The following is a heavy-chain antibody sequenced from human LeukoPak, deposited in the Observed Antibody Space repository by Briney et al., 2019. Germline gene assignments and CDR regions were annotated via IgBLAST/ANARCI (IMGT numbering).Heavy chain of an antibody. CDR3: ARDPGDYGLGASDY. Sequence: GGSMRLSCAASGFTFSSYWMSWVRQAPGKGLEWVANIKQDGSEKYYVDSVKGRFTIPRDNAKNSLYLQMNSLRAEDTAVYYCARDPGDYGLGASDYWGQGTLVTVSS. CDR2: IKQDGSEK. CDR1: GFTFSSYW. V-gene: IGHV3-7*03. J-gene: IGHJ4*02. D-gene: IGHD4-17*01.